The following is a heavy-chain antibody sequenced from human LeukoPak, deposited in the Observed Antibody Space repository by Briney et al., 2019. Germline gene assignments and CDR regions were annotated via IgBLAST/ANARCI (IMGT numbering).Heavy chain of an antibody. CDR2: ISHSGST. CDR3: ARAKGTYYYDRGFDP. Sequence: SETLSLTCTVSGNSISRGTYFWTWIRQPPGRGLEWIGFISHSGSTDYNASLKSRVTISGDKSKNQFSLKLSSVTAADTAVYYCARAKGTYYYDRGFDPWGQGTLVTVSS. CDR1: GNSISRGTYF. D-gene: IGHD3-22*01. V-gene: IGHV4-30-2*01. J-gene: IGHJ5*02.